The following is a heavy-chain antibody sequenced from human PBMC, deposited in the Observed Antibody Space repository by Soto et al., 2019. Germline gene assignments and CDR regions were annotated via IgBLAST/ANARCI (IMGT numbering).Heavy chain of an antibody. CDR2: NYYSGIT. D-gene: IGHD6-6*01. J-gene: IGHJ6*02. CDR1: GGSIRSGGYY. Sequence: QVQLQESGPGLVKPSQTLSLTCTVSGGSIRSGGYYWTWIRQHAGKGPEWIGYNYYSGITYYNPSIKSRVTISLDTSKNQFSLKLSSAAAADTAVFYCARGSSIAGLYYGMDVWGQGTTVTVSS. CDR3: ARGSSIAGLYYGMDV. V-gene: IGHV4-31*03.